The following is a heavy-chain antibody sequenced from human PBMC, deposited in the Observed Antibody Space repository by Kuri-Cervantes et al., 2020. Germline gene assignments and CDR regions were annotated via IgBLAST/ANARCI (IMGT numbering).Heavy chain of an antibody. D-gene: IGHD2-2*01. CDR1: GGSISSGDYY. CDR2: IYYSGST. V-gene: IGHV4-30-4*01. J-gene: IGHJ6*02. Sequence: SETLSLTCTVSGGSISSGDYYWSWIRQPPGKGLEWIGYIYYSGSTYYNPSLKSRVTISVDTSKNQFSLKLSSVTAADTAVYYCAREEGDPLLYGMDVWGQGTTVTVSS. CDR3: AREEGDPLLYGMDV.